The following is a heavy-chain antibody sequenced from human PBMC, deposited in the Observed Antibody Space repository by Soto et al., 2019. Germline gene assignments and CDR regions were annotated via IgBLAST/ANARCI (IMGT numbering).Heavy chain of an antibody. CDR1: GGRFSTYA. Sequence: QVQLVQSGAEVRKPWSSVRVSCKASGGRFSTYAFNWVRQAPGQGLEWLGGIITFFGAATYAQKFQGRVTITSDDLTTTAYMELSGLRSEDTAVYYCARGGKERLRGPGMDVWGPGTTVTVSS. CDR3: ARGGKERLRGPGMDV. CDR2: IITFFGAA. V-gene: IGHV1-69*01. D-gene: IGHD5-12*01. J-gene: IGHJ6*02.